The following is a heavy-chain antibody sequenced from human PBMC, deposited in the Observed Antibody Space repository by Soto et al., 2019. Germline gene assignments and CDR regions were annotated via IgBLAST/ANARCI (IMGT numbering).Heavy chain of an antibody. D-gene: IGHD6-19*01. J-gene: IGHJ4*02. CDR1: GFTFSSYA. V-gene: IGHV3-23*01. Sequence: GGSLRLSCAASGFTFSSYAMSWFRQAPGKGLEWVSAISGSGGSTYYADSVKGRFTISRDNSKNTLYLQMNSLRAEDTAVYYWAKDPIAVAGTWFDYWGKRNLVTVDS. CDR2: ISGSGGST. CDR3: AKDPIAVAGTWFDY.